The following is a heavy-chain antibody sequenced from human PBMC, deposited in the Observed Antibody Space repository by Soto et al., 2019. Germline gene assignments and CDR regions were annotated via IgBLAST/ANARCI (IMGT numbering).Heavy chain of an antibody. CDR2: ISWDGGST. CDR1: GFTFDDYT. V-gene: IGHV3-43*01. Sequence: GGSLRLSCAASGFTFDDYTMHCVRQAPGKGLEWVSLISWDGGSTYYADSVKGRFTISRDNSKNTLYLQMNSLRAEDTAVYYCAKDIWSGSYYYYYGMDVWGKGTTVTVSS. D-gene: IGHD3-3*01. J-gene: IGHJ6*04. CDR3: AKDIWSGSYYYYYGMDV.